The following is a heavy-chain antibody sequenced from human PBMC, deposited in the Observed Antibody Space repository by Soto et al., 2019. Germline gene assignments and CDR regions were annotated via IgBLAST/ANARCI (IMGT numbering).Heavy chain of an antibody. CDR1: GISVSDNY. V-gene: IGHV3-53*01. J-gene: IGHJ4*01. Sequence: GGSMRRSCGASGISVSDNYMGWVRQAPGRRLEWASVMYAGGDTHYADSVKGRFTISRDNSENTLYLQMNSLRDEDTGVYFCVSRIPSWVFDYWGLGTLVTVSS. D-gene: IGHD2-21*01. CDR3: VSRIPSWVFDY. CDR2: MYAGGDT.